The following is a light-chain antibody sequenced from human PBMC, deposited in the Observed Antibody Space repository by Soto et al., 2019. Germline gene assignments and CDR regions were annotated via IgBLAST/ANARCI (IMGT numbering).Light chain of an antibody. V-gene: IGKV1-39*01. CDR3: QQSYSAPLT. CDR1: QSISSS. Sequence: DIQMTQSPSSLSASVGDRVTITCRASQSISSSLNWYQHKPGKAPKVLIFGASSLQTGVPSRFSGSGSGTDFTLTISRLQPEDFAIYYCQQSYSAPLTFGGGTKVEIK. J-gene: IGKJ4*01. CDR2: GAS.